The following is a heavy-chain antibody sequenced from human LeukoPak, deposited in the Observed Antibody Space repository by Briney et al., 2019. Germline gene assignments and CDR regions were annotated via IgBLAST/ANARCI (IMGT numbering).Heavy chain of an antibody. Sequence: GGSLRLSCAASGFTFSSYSMNWVRQAPGKGLEWVSYISSRSATIYYADSVKGRFTISRDNAKNSLYLQMNSLRTEDTAVYYCARDPLSSSSFDLWGQGTLVTVSS. V-gene: IGHV3-48*01. D-gene: IGHD6-13*01. CDR2: ISSRSATI. J-gene: IGHJ4*02. CDR3: ARDPLSSSSFDL. CDR1: GFTFSSYS.